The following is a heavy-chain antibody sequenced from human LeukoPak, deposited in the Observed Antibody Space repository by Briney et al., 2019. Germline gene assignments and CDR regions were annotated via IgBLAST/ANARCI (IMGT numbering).Heavy chain of an antibody. CDR1: GFTFSSYA. D-gene: IGHD4-11*01. V-gene: IGHV3-23*01. J-gene: IGHJ6*02. Sequence: GGSRRLSCAASGFTFSSYAMSWVRQAPGKGLEWVSAISGSGGSTYYADSVKGRFTISRDNSKNTLYLQMNSLRAEDTAVYYCAKGSRDYSNFVNYYGMDVWGQGTTVTVSS. CDR2: ISGSGGST. CDR3: AKGSRDYSNFVNYYGMDV.